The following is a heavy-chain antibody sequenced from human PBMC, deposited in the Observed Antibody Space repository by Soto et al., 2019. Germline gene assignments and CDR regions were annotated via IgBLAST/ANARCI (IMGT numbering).Heavy chain of an antibody. CDR3: ARDRRVVTTVSFFDY. CDR2: ISSSSSTI. Sequence: GGSLRLSCAASGFTFSSYSMNWVRQAPGKGLEWVSYISSSSSTIYYADSVKGRFTISRDNAKNSLYLQMNSLRAEDTAVYYCARDRRVVTTVSFFDYWGQGTLVTVSS. V-gene: IGHV3-48*01. D-gene: IGHD4-17*01. CDR1: GFTFSSYS. J-gene: IGHJ4*02.